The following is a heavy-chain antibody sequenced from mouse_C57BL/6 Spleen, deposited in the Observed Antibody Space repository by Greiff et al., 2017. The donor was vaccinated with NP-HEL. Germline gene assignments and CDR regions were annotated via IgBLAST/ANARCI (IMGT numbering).Heavy chain of an antibody. J-gene: IGHJ4*01. Sequence: EVQGVESVAELVRPGASVKLSCTASGFNIKNTYMHWVKQRPEQGLEWIGRIDPANGNTKYAPKFQGKATITADTSSNTAYLQLSSLSAEDTAIYYWGRVGGGRGYAMDYWGQGTSVTVSS. V-gene: IGHV14-3*01. CDR2: IDPANGNT. CDR3: GRVGGGRGYAMDY. CDR1: GFNIKNTY.